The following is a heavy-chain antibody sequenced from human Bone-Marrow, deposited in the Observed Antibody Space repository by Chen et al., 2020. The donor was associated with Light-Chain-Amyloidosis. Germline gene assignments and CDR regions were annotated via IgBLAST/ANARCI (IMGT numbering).Heavy chain of an antibody. CDR2: IYYSGST. V-gene: IGHV4-39*01. J-gene: IGHJ4*02. CDR1: GGSISSSSYY. D-gene: IGHD6-19*01. Sequence: QLQLQESGPGLVKPSETLSLTCTVSGGSISSSSYYWGWIRQPPGKGLEWIGSIYYSGSTYYNPSLKSRVTISVDTSKNQFSLKLSSVTAADTAVYYCARQYRAGSVRAIAVAGTGQIDYWGQGTLVTVSS. CDR3: ARQYRAGSVRAIAVAGTGQIDY.